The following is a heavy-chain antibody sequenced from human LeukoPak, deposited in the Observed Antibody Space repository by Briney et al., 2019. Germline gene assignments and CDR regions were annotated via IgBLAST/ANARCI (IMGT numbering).Heavy chain of an antibody. CDR3: ARWGHMGFGESYYYYYYMDV. D-gene: IGHD3-10*01. Sequence: GGSLKVSCKGSGFSFTNYWIGWVRQVPGKGPEWVGVIYTGDSDTRYSPSFQGQVTISADKSISTAHLQWSSLKASDTAMYYCARWGHMGFGESYYYYYYMDVWGKGTTVTVSS. V-gene: IGHV5-51*03. CDR1: GFSFTNYW. CDR2: IYTGDSDT. J-gene: IGHJ6*03.